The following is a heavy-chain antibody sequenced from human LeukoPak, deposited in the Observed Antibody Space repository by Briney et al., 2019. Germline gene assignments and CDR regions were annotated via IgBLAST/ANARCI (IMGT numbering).Heavy chain of an antibody. V-gene: IGHV5-51*01. CDR2: IYPGDSDT. CDR3: ARVGSSGQSPYYFDY. J-gene: IGHJ4*02. CDR1: GYSFTSYW. D-gene: IGHD3-22*01. Sequence: GESLKISCKGSGYSFTSYWIGWVRQMPGKGLEWMGIIYPGDSDTRYSPSFQGQVTISADKSISTAYLQWSSLKASDTAMYYCARVGSSGQSPYYFDYWGQGTLVTVSS.